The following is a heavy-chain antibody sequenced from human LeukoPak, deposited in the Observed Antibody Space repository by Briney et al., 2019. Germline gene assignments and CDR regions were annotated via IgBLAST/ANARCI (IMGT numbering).Heavy chain of an antibody. CDR1: GGSISSGGDS. V-gene: IGHV4-30-2*01. CDR2: IYHSGST. D-gene: IGHD5-18*01. J-gene: IGHJ4*02. Sequence: PSETLSLTRAVSGGSISSGGDSWSWIRQPPGKGLEWIGYIYHSGSTYYNPSLKSRVTISVDRSKNQFSLKLSSVTAADTAVYYCARFAYSYGSSGFDYWGQGTLVTVSS. CDR3: ARFAYSYGSSGFDY.